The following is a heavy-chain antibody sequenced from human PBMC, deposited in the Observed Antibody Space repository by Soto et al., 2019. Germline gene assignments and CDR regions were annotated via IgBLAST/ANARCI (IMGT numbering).Heavy chain of an antibody. Sequence: EVQLVESGGGLVQPGGSLRLSCAASGFTFSSYAMHWVRQAPGKGLEYVSAISSNGGSTYYANSVKGRYTISKDNSKNTLYLQMGSLRAEDMAVYYCARAFYDILTPGFDYWGQGTLVTVSS. CDR2: ISSNGGST. V-gene: IGHV3-64*01. D-gene: IGHD3-9*01. J-gene: IGHJ4*02. CDR3: ARAFYDILTPGFDY. CDR1: GFTFSSYA.